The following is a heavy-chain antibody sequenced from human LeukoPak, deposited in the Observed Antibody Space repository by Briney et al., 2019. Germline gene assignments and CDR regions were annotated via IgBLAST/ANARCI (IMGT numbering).Heavy chain of an antibody. Sequence: GGSLRLSCAASGFTVSSNYMSWVRQAPGKGLEWVSAIYSGGSTYYADSVKGRFTISRDNSRNTLYLQMNSLRAEDTAVYYCARDQWLALQHWGQGTLVTVSS. J-gene: IGHJ1*01. CDR2: IYSGGST. V-gene: IGHV3-53*01. CDR1: GFTVSSNY. CDR3: ARDQWLALQH. D-gene: IGHD6-19*01.